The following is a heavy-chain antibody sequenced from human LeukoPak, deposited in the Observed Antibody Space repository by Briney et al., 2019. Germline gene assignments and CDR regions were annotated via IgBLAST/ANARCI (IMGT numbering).Heavy chain of an antibody. CDR2: ISWDGGNT. Sequence: PGGSLRLSCAAYGFTFDDYTMHWVRQAPGKGLEWVSLISWDGGNTYYADSVKGRFTISRDNSKNSLYLQMNSLRIEDTAFYYCAKGVDTTMTPTVGDYYFDYWGQGTLVTVSS. J-gene: IGHJ4*02. CDR3: AKGVDTTMTPTVGDYYFDY. CDR1: GFTFDDYT. D-gene: IGHD5-18*01. V-gene: IGHV3-43*01.